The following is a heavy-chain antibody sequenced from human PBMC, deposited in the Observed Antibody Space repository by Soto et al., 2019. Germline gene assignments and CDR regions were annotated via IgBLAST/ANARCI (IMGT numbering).Heavy chain of an antibody. D-gene: IGHD6-6*01. Sequence: PGESLKISCKGSGYSFTSYWISWVRQMPGKGLECMGRIDPSDSYTNYSPSFQGHVTISADKSISTAYLQWSSLKASDTAMYYCAREGNLEYSSSSSGYYYYYYGMDVWGQGTTVTVSS. V-gene: IGHV5-10-1*01. CDR1: GYSFTSYW. CDR2: IDPSDSYT. J-gene: IGHJ6*02. CDR3: AREGNLEYSSSSSGYYYYYYGMDV.